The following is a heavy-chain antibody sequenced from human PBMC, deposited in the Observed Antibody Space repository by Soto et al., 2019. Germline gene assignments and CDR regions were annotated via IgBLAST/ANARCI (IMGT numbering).Heavy chain of an antibody. D-gene: IGHD2-15*01. V-gene: IGHV4-4*07. CDR2: IYTSGST. CDR1: GGSISSYY. CDR3: AITQIYCSGGSCYPSDY. Sequence: PSETLSLTCTVSGGSISSYYWSWIRQPAGKGLEWIGRIYTSGSTNYNPSLKSRVTMSVDTSKNQFSLKLSSVTAADTAVYYCAITQIYCSGGSCYPSDYRGQGPLVTVSS. J-gene: IGHJ4*02.